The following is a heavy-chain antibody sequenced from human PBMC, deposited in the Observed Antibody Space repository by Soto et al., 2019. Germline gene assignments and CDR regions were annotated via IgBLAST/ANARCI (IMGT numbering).Heavy chain of an antibody. CDR2: IIPIFGTA. CDR3: AIYCSSTSCAGKYYYYGMDV. V-gene: IGHV1-69*13. J-gene: IGHJ6*02. D-gene: IGHD2-2*01. CDR1: GGTFSSYA. Sequence: GASVKVSFKASGGTFSSYAISWVRQAPGQGLEWMGGIIPIFGTANYAQKFQGRVTITADESTSTAYVELSSLRSEDTAVYYCAIYCSSTSCAGKYYYYGMDVWGQGTTVTVSS.